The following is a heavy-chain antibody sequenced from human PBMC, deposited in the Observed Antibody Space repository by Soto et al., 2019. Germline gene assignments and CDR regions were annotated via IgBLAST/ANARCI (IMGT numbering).Heavy chain of an antibody. CDR1: GYTFTTHG. V-gene: IGHV1-18*04. CDR3: ARVHSSGHGVDY. J-gene: IGHJ4*02. CDR2: ISPYNGKT. Sequence: ASVKVSCKASGYTFTTHGISWVRQAPGQGLEWMGWISPYNGKTTYAQKVQGRVTMTTDTSTSTAYMELRGLRSDDTAVYYCARVHSSGHGVDYWGPGTLVTVSS. D-gene: IGHD6-19*01.